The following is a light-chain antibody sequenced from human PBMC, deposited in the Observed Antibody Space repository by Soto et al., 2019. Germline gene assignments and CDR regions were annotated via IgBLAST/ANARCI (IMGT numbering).Light chain of an antibody. CDR1: QSVSSSY. Sequence: EIGLTQSPGTLSLSPGERATLSCRASQSVSSSYLAWYQQKPGQAPRLLIYGAYSRATGIPDRFSGSGSGTDFTLTISRLEPEDVAVYYCQQYGSSPPRTFGQGTKVEIK. CDR3: QQYGSSPPRT. V-gene: IGKV3-20*01. J-gene: IGKJ1*01. CDR2: GAY.